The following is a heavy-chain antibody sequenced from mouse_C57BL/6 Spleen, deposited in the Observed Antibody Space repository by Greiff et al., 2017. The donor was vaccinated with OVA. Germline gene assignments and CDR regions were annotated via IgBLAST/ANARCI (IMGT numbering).Heavy chain of an antibody. V-gene: IGHV14-4*01. CDR3: TTSSYGAMDY. J-gene: IGHJ4*01. D-gene: IGHD1-1*01. CDR1: GFNIKDDY. Sequence: EVKLQQSGAELVRPGASVKLSCTASGFNIKDDYMHWVKQRPEQGLEWIGWIDPENGDTEYASKFQGKATITADTSSNTAYLQLSSLTSEDTAVYYCTTSSYGAMDYWGQGTSVTVSS. CDR2: IDPENGDT.